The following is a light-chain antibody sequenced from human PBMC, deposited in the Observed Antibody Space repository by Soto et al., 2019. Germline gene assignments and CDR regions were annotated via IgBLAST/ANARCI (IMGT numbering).Light chain of an antibody. V-gene: IGKV1-39*01. CDR2: AAS. J-gene: IGKJ4*01. CDR3: QQSYSTPQVT. Sequence: DIQMTQSPSSLSASVGDRVTITCRASQSISSYLNWYQQKPGKAPKLLIYAASSLQSGVPSSFSVSGSATDFTLTINSLTPEDFATYYCQQSYSTPQVTFGGGTKVEIQ. CDR1: QSISSY.